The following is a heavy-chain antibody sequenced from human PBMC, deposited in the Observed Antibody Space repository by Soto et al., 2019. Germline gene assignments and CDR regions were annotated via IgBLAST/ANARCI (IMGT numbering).Heavy chain of an antibody. Sequence: GGSLRLSCAASGFTFSSYAMHWVRQAPGKGLEWVAVIRYDGSNKYYADSVKGRFTISRDNSKNTLYLQMNSLKAEDTAVYYCAREDHGDYGFYFWGQGTLVTVS. V-gene: IGHV3-33*01. CDR1: GFTFSSYA. CDR3: AREDHGDYGFYF. D-gene: IGHD4-17*01. J-gene: IGHJ4*02. CDR2: IRYDGSNK.